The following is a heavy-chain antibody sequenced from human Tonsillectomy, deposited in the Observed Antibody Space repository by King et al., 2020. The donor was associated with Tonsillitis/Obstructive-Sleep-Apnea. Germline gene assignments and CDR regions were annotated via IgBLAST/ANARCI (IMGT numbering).Heavy chain of an antibody. CDR2: INTNTGNP. J-gene: IGHJ4*02. CDR1: GYTFTSYA. Sequence: QLVQSGSELKKPGASVKVSCKASGYTFTSYAMNWVRQAPGQGLEWMGWINTNTGNPSYAQGFTGRFFFSLDTSVSTAYLQISSLKAEDTAVYYCARGPHQYYDFWSGYHVDYWGQGTLVTVSS. CDR3: ARGPHQYYDFWSGYHVDY. V-gene: IGHV7-4-1*02. D-gene: IGHD3-3*01.